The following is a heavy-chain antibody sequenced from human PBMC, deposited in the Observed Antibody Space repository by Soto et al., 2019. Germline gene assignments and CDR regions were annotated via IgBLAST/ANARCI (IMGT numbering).Heavy chain of an antibody. CDR3: AKGSVYDSSGYYREKRYYFDY. V-gene: IGHV3-23*01. D-gene: IGHD3-22*01. CDR1: GFTFSSYA. CDR2: ISGSGGST. Sequence: PGGSLRLSCAASGFTFSSYAMSWVRQAPGKGLEWVSAISGSGGSTYYADSVKGRFTISRDNSKNTLYLQMNSLRAEDTAVYYCAKGSVYDSSGYYREKRYYFDYWGQGTLVTVSS. J-gene: IGHJ4*02.